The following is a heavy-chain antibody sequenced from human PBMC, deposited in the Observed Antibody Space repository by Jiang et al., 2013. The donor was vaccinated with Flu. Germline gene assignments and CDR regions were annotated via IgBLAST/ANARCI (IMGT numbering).Heavy chain of an antibody. CDR3: ARDRDTAMVSYYYGMDV. Sequence: SGAEVKKPGSSVKVSCKASGGTFSSYTISWVRQAPGQGLEWMGRIIPILGIANYAQKFQGRVTITADKSTSTAYMELSSLRSEDTAVYYCARDRDTAMVSYYYGMDVWGQGTTVTVSS. J-gene: IGHJ6*02. CDR2: IIPILGIA. CDR1: GGTFSSYT. D-gene: IGHD5-18*01. V-gene: IGHV1-69*04.